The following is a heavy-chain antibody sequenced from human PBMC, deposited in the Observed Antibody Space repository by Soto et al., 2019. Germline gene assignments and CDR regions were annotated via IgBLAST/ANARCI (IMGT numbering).Heavy chain of an antibody. D-gene: IGHD5-18*01. J-gene: IGHJ6*02. CDR1: GFTFSSYA. CDR3: ARPVDTDMFEYYYGIDV. CDR2: ISYDGSNK. V-gene: IGHV3-30-3*01. Sequence: SLRLSCAASGFTFSSYAMHWVRQAPGKGLEWVAVISYDGSNKYYADSVKGRFTISRDNSKNTLYLQMNSLRAEDTAVYYCARPVDTDMFEYYYGIDVWGQGTTVTVSS.